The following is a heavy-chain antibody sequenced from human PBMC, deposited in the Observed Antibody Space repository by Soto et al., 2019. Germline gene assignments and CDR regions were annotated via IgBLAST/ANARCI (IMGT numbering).Heavy chain of an antibody. D-gene: IGHD2-2*01. CDR2: INSDGSST. CDR1: GFTFSSYW. V-gene: IGHV3-74*01. J-gene: IGHJ6*03. CDR3: ARDGGDIVVVVTGYYYYYYMDV. Sequence: GGSLRLSCAASGFTFSSYWMHWVRQAPGKGLVWVSRINSDGSSTSYADSVKGRFTISRDNAKNTLYLQMNSLRAEDTAVYYCARDGGDIVVVVTGYYYYYYMDVWGKGTTVTVSS.